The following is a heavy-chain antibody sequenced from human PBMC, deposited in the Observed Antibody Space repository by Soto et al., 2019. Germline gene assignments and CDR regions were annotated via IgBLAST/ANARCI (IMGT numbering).Heavy chain of an antibody. CDR3: ARDVYRYSSSSPEDV. CDR2: ISSSSRTT. CDR1: GFTFSDYY. Sequence: VGSLRLSCAASGFTFSDYYMSWIRQAPGKGLDWVAYISSSSRTTKYGNSVKGRFTISRDNAKNSLFLQMNSLRGEDTAVYYCARDVYRYSSSSPEDVWGQGTTVTSP. D-gene: IGHD6-6*01. V-gene: IGHV3-11*06. J-gene: IGHJ6*02.